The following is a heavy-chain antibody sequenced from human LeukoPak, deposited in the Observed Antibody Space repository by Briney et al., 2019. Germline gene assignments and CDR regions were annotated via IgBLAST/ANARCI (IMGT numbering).Heavy chain of an antibody. CDR3: ASSVTPYYYYGMDV. CDR2: ISAYNGNT. D-gene: IGHD2-21*02. CDR1: GYTFTSYG. J-gene: IGHJ6*02. V-gene: IGHV1-18*01. Sequence: ASVKVSCKASGYTFTSYGISWVRQAPGQGLEWMGWISAYNGNTNYAQKLQGRVTMTTDTSTSTAYMELRSLRSDDTAVYYCASSVTPYYYYGMDVWGQGTTVTVSS.